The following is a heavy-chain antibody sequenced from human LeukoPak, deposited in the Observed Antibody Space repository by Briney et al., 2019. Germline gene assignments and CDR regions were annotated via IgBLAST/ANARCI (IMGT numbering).Heavy chain of an antibody. CDR1: GFTLSVYW. CDR3: ARILTNYPGWYFDL. V-gene: IGHV3-7*01. Sequence: GGSLRLSCAASGFTLSVYWMSWVRQIPGKELEWVANIRQDGGEIYYVDSVKGRFTISRDNAKNSLYLEVNSLRAEDTALYYCARILTNYPGWYFDLWGRGTLVTVSS. CDR2: IRQDGGEI. J-gene: IGHJ2*01. D-gene: IGHD4/OR15-4a*01.